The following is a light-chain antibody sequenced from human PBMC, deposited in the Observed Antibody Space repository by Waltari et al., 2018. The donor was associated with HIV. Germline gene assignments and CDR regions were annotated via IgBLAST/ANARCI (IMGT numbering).Light chain of an antibody. CDR1: QSVTSS. Sequence: EIALTQSPATLSLSPGARATLSCRDSQSVTSSLVWFQQKPGQPPRLLIYDASFRATGIPARFSGSGSGTDFTLTIRSLEAEDSAVYYCHQRSNWPGTFGQGTNLEI. J-gene: IGKJ2*01. V-gene: IGKV3-11*01. CDR2: DAS. CDR3: HQRSNWPGT.